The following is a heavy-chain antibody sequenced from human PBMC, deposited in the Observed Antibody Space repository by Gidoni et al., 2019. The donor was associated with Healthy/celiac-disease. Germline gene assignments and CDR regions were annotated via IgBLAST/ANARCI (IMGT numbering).Heavy chain of an antibody. CDR2: INRDGSST. CDR1: GFTFSSYW. V-gene: IGHV3-74*01. Sequence: EVQLVASGGGLVQPGGSLRLSCAASGFTFSSYWMHWVRQAPGKGLVWVLRINRDGSSTSYADSVKGRFTISRDNAKNTLYLQMNSLRAEDTAVYYCARGAVYYYGSGSYSPWGQGTLVTVSS. CDR3: ARGAVYYYGSGSYSP. J-gene: IGHJ4*02. D-gene: IGHD3-10*01.